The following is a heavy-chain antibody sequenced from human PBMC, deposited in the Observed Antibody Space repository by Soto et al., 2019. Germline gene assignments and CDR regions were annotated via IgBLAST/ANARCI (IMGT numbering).Heavy chain of an antibody. CDR3: AILYGYCIRNSSHGYFAMDV. J-gene: IGHJ6*04. CDR2: IYYTGSS. CDR1: GGSVSSGDYY. Sequence: SETLSLTCSVSGGSVSSGDYYWSWIRQPPGKGLEWIGYIYYTGSSNYTPPLKRRVTISADTSNNQFALKLSSVTAADTAVYYCAILYGYCIRNSSHGYFAMDVWGKGTTVTVSS. V-gene: IGHV4-61*08. D-gene: IGHD2-2*01.